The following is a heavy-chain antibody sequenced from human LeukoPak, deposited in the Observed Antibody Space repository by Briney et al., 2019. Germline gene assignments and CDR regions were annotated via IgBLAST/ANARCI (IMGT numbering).Heavy chain of an antibody. J-gene: IGHJ4*02. V-gene: IGHV1-46*03. D-gene: IGHD3-3*01. CDR1: GYTFTSYY. Sequence: GASVKVSCKASGYTFTSYYMHWVRQAPGQGLEWMGIINPSGGSTSYAQKFQGRVTMTRDTSTSTVYMELSSLRSEDTAVYYCARGFWSGYDGYFFDYWGQGTLVTVSS. CDR2: INPSGGST. CDR3: ARGFWSGYDGYFFDY.